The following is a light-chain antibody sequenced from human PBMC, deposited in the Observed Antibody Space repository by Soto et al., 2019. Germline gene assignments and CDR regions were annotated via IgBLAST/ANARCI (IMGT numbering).Light chain of an antibody. Sequence: EMVLTQSPVTLSVSPGERATLSCRASQSVSSNLAWYQQKPGQGPRLLIYGASTRATGVPARFSGSGSGTEFTLTISSLESEDSAVYYCQQYSSWPPWTFGQGTKVDI. CDR3: QQYSSWPPWT. CDR1: QSVSSN. CDR2: GAS. V-gene: IGKV3-15*01. J-gene: IGKJ1*01.